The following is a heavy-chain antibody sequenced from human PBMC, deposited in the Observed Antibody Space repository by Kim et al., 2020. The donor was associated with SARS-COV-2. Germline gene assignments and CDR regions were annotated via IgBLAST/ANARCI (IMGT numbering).Heavy chain of an antibody. CDR2: LHSLFRT. V-gene: IGHV4-59*13. J-gene: IGHJ4*02. Sequence: SETLSLTCTVSGGSISGYYWSFIRQPPGKGLYCIFTLHSLFRTNYNPSLKSRVSILLDTPTNQLSLRLLSFPSADTAVYYCVRDIAAWNFFLWGRGTLVTVSS. D-gene: IGHD1-1*01. CDR1: GGSISGYY. CDR3: VRDIAAWNFFL.